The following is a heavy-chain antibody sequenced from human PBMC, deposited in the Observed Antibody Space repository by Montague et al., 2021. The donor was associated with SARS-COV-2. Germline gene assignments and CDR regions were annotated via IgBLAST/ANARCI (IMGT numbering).Heavy chain of an antibody. D-gene: IGHD3-3*01. CDR1: GGSISSYY. J-gene: IGHJ5*02. CDR3: ARATRIAGLRFLEWLPQRLDP. V-gene: IGHV4-59*01. Sequence: SETLSLTCTVSGGSISSYYWSWIRQPPGKGLEWIGYIYYSGSTNXNPSLKSRVTISVDTSKNRFSLKLSSVTAADTAVYYCARATRIAGLRFLEWLPQRLDPWGQGTLVTVSS. CDR2: IYYSGST.